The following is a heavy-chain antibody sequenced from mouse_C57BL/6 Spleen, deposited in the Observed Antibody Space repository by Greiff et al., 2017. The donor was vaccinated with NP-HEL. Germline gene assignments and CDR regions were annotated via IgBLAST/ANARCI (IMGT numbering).Heavy chain of an antibody. CDR2: IYPRDGST. J-gene: IGHJ2*01. CDR1: GYTFTSYD. CDR3: ARRITTVVAPHFDY. D-gene: IGHD1-1*01. V-gene: IGHV1-85*01. Sequence: VQLQQSGPELVKPGASVKLSCKASGYTFTSYDINWVKQRPGQGLEWIGWIYPRDGSTKYNEKFKGKATLTVDTSSSTAYMELHSLTSEDSAVYFCARRITTVVAPHFDYWGQGTTLTVSS.